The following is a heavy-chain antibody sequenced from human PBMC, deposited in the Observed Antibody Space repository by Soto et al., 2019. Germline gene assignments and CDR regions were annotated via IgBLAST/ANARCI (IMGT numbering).Heavy chain of an antibody. CDR2: INPSGGST. J-gene: IGHJ6*02. CDR1: GYTFTSYY. CDR3: ASKGCSGGSCYSAYYYGMDV. D-gene: IGHD2-15*01. V-gene: IGHV1-46*01. Sequence: ASVKVSCKASGYTFTSYYMHWVRQAPGQGLEWMGIINPSGGSTSYAQKFQGRVTMTRDTSTSTVYMELSSLRSEDTAVYYCASKGCSGGSCYSAYYYGMDVWGQGTTVTVS.